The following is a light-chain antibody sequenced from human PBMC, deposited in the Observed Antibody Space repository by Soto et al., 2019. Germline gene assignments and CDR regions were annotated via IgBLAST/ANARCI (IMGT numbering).Light chain of an antibody. J-gene: IGLJ1*01. CDR1: SSDIGGFYY. CDR2: QVS. CDR3: SSYSSSSTFYL. Sequence: SVLTQPASVSGSPGQSITISCTGTSSDIGGFYYVSWYQHHPGKDPKLMIYQVSNRPSGVSNRFSGSKSGNTASLTISGLQAEDEADYFCSSYSSSSTFYLFGAGTKFAVL. V-gene: IGLV2-14*01.